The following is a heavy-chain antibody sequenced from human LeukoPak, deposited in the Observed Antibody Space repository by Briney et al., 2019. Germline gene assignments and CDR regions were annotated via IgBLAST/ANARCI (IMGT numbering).Heavy chain of an antibody. CDR1: GGTFSSYA. CDR2: IIPIFGTA. V-gene: IGHV1-69*13. Sequence: ASVKVSCKASGGTFSSYAISWVRQAPGQGLEWMGGIIPIFGTANYAQKFQGRVTITADESTSTAYMELSSLRSEDTAVYYCARMTRYYYYYYMDVWGEGTTVTVSS. J-gene: IGHJ6*03. CDR3: ARMTRYYYYYYMDV. D-gene: IGHD2-21*02.